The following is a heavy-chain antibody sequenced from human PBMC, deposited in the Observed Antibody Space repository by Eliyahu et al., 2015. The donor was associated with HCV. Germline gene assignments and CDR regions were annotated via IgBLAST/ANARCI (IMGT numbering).Heavy chain of an antibody. V-gene: IGHV3-53*01. D-gene: IGHD3/OR15-3a*01. CDR3: AREWVNYWTGYNYWYFDL. J-gene: IGHJ2*01. CDR1: GFTVGSXY. Sequence: EVQLVESGXGLIQPGGSLXLSCAASGFTVGSXYMSWGRQAPGKGLEWGXVIYSGGSIYYADSVKGRFTISRDNSKNTLYLQMNRPRAEDTAVYYCAREWVNYWTGYNYWYFDLWGRGTLVTVSS. CDR2: IYSGGSI.